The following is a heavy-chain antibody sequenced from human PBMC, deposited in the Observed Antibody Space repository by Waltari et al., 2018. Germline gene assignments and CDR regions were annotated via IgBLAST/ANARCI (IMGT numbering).Heavy chain of an antibody. Sequence: QVQLQQWGAGLLKPSETLSLTCAVYGGSFSGYYCSWIRQPPGKGLEWIGEINHSGSTNYNPSLKSRVTISVDTSKNQFSLKLSSVTAADTAVYYCARDAPAATSGMDVWGQGTTVTVSS. V-gene: IGHV4-34*01. CDR2: INHSGST. D-gene: IGHD2-2*01. J-gene: IGHJ6*02. CDR1: GGSFSGYY. CDR3: ARDAPAATSGMDV.